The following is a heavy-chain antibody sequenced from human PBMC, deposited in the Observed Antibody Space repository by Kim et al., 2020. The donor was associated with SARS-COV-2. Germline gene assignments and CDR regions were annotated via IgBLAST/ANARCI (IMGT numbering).Heavy chain of an antibody. CDR1: GYSFTSYW. CDR2: IYPGDSDT. D-gene: IGHD3-22*01. J-gene: IGHJ6*01. Sequence: GESLKISCKGSGYSFTSYWIGWVRQMPGKGLEWMGIIYPGDSDTRYSPSFQGQVTISADKSISTAYLQWSSLKASDTAMYYCARLTYYYDSSGYYYYYYGMDGWGQGTTVTVSS. V-gene: IGHV5-51*01. CDR3: ARLTYYYDSSGYYYYYYGMDG.